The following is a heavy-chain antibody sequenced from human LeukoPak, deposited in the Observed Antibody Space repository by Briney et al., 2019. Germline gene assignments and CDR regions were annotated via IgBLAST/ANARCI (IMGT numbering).Heavy chain of an antibody. D-gene: IGHD2-21*02. CDR1: GGSISSGGYS. Sequence: SQTLSLTCAVSGGSISSGGYSWSWIRQPPGKGLEWIGYIYHSGSTYYNPSLKSRVTISVDRSKNQFSLKLSSVTAVDTAVYYCARVCGGDCIDAFDIWGQGTMVTVSS. V-gene: IGHV4-30-2*01. CDR3: ARVCGGDCIDAFDI. J-gene: IGHJ3*02. CDR2: IYHSGST.